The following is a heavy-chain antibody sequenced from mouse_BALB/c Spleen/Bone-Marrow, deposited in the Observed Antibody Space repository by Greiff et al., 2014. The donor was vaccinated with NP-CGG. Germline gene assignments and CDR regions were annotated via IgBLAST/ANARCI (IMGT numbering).Heavy chain of an antibody. V-gene: IGHV14-3*02. J-gene: IGHJ3*01. CDR1: GFDIKDTY. D-gene: IGHD1-1*01. CDR2: IDPANGNT. CDR3: AFYHYGSRPSAY. Sequence: VQLQQSGAELVKPGASVKLSCTASGFDIKDTYMHWVKQRPEQGLEWIGRIDPANGNTKYDPKFQGKATITADTSSNTAYLQLSSLTSEDTAVYYCAFYHYGSRPSAYWGQGTLVTVTA.